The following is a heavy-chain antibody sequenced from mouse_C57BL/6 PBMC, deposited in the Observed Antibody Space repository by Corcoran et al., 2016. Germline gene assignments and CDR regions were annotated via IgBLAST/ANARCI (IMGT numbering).Heavy chain of an antibody. V-gene: IGHV9-3*01. J-gene: IGHJ2*01. CDR1: GYTFPPYG. Sequence: QIQLVQSGPELKKPGETVKISCKASGYTFPPYGMSWVKQAPGKGLKWMGWINTYSGVPTYADDFKGRFAFALETSASTAYLQINNLNNEDTATYFCARADYYRYYLDYWGQGTTLTVSS. CDR3: ARADYYRYYLDY. CDR2: INTYSGVP. D-gene: IGHD2-12*01.